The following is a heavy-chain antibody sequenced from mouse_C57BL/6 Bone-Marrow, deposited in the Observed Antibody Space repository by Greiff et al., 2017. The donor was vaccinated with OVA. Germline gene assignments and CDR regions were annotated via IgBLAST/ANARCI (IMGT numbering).Heavy chain of an antibody. CDR3: ARGGYYYYFDY. Sequence: QVQLQQSGAELARPGASVKLSCRASGYTFTSYGISWVKQRTGQGLEWIGEIYPRSGNTYYNEKFKGKATLTADKSSSTAYMELRSLTSEDSAVYFCARGGYYYYFDYWGQGTTLTVSS. V-gene: IGHV1-81*01. CDR2: IYPRSGNT. D-gene: IGHD1-1*01. J-gene: IGHJ2*01. CDR1: GYTFTSYG.